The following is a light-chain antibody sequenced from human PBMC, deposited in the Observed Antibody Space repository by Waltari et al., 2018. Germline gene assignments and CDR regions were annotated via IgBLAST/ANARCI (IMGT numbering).Light chain of an antibody. J-gene: IGLJ1*01. CDR3: IAYAGSNNLGYV. CDR1: SPDVGSNNH. V-gene: IGLV2-8*01. Sequence: QSALPQPPSASGSPGQSVPISCPGPSPDVGSNNHAPWSQQHPGKAPTVMIYEVSERPSGVPDRFSGSKSGNTASLTVSGLQAEDEADYYCIAYAGSNNLGYVFGTGTKVTVL. CDR2: EVS.